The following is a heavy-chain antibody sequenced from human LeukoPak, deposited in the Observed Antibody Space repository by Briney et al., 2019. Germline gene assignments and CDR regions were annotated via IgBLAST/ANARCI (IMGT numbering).Heavy chain of an antibody. CDR3: AKDPRRGRTPVGPDY. V-gene: IGHV3-30*02. CDR1: GFTFSSYG. J-gene: IGHJ4*02. D-gene: IGHD1-26*01. Sequence: PGGSLRLSCAASGFTFSSYGMHWVRQAPGKGLEWVTFIRYDGRDKYYADSVKGRFTISRDNPKNTAFLQMNSLRAEDTAVYYCAKDPRRGRTPVGPDYWGQGTLVTVSS. CDR2: IRYDGRDK.